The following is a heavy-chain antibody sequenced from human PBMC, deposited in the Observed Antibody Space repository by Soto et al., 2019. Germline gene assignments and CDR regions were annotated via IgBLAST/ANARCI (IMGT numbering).Heavy chain of an antibody. J-gene: IGHJ4*02. CDR2: ISGSGGST. D-gene: IGHD6-19*01. CDR3: AKDKASIAVAGTYSDY. V-gene: IGHV3-23*01. CDR1: GFTFSSYA. Sequence: EVQLLESGGGLVQPGGSLRLSCAASGFTFSSYAMSWVRQAPGKGLEWVSAISGSGGSTYYADSVTGRFTISRDNSKNTLYLQMNSLRAEDTAGYYCAKDKASIAVAGTYSDYWGQGTLVTVSS.